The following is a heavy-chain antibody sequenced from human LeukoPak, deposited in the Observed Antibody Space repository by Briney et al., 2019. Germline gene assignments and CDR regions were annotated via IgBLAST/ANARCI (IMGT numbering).Heavy chain of an antibody. J-gene: IGHJ6*02. Sequence: GESLKISCKGSGYSFTNDWIGWVRQMPGKGLGWMGIIYPGDSDTRYSPSFEGQVTISADKSISTTYLQWSSLRASDTAMYYCARVIAVAGTLTYGMDVWGQGTTVTVSS. V-gene: IGHV5-51*01. D-gene: IGHD6-19*01. CDR1: GYSFTNDW. CDR2: IYPGDSDT. CDR3: ARVIAVAGTLTYGMDV.